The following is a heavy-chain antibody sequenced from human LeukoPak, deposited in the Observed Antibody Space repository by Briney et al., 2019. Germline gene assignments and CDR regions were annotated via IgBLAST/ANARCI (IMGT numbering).Heavy chain of an antibody. CDR2: IIPIFGTA. D-gene: IGHD1-26*01. CDR1: GGTFSSYA. V-gene: IGHV1-69*06. J-gene: IGHJ3*02. CDR3: AKDLQWEPPRGDALDI. Sequence: SVKVSCKASGGTFSSYAISWVRQAPGQGLEWMGGIIPIFGTANYAQKFQGRVTITADKSTSTAYMELSSLRSEDTAVYYCAKDLQWEPPRGDALDIWGQGTMVTVSS.